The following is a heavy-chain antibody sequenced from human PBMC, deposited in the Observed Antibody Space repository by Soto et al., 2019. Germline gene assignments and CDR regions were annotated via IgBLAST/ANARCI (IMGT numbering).Heavy chain of an antibody. CDR1: GFTFSNAV. D-gene: IGHD1-26*01. J-gene: IGHJ4*02. Sequence: GGSLKLSCEASGFTFSNAVMTWVRQAPGKGLEWVSGITGSGRTTYYADYVKGRFTICRDNSNDTLYLQMTLLRGDDTAVYYCAKAVVGATIRPLDYWGQGTLVTVSS. CDR2: ITGSGRTT. V-gene: IGHV3-23*01. CDR3: AKAVVGATIRPLDY.